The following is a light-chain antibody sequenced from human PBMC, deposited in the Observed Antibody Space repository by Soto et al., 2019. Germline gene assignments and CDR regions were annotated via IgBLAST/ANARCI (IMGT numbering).Light chain of an antibody. CDR2: DAS. V-gene: IGKV1-33*01. CDR1: QDISNY. Sequence: DLQMTHSPSSLSASVGDRVTITCQASQDISNYLNWNQQKPGKAPKLLSYDASNLETGVPARYSGSASGTDFSFPISRVQAEDIATYYCQEYDTLTLRCRGGPMVEIK. CDR3: QEYDTLTLR. J-gene: IGKJ4*02.